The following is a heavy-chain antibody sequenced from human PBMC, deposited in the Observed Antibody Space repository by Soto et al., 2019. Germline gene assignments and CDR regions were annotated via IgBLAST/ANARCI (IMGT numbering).Heavy chain of an antibody. Sequence: SYTLALTCTVSGGSLSSYYWTWIRQSPGKGLEWIGYVYFSGNTNYNPSLKSRVTISIDTSKNQFSLRLASVTAADTAFYYCGSVRPSGYVLSWGQGTLVTVSS. CDR1: GGSLSSYY. CDR3: GSVRPSGYVLS. J-gene: IGHJ5*02. V-gene: IGHV4-59*07. D-gene: IGHD6-25*01. CDR2: VYFSGNT.